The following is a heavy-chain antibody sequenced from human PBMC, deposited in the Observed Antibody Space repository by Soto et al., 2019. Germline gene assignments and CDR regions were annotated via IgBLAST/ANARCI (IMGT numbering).Heavy chain of an antibody. D-gene: IGHD2-15*01. J-gene: IGHJ4*02. Sequence: PSQTLSLTCAISGDSVSSSSAVWNWIRQSPSRGLEWLGRTHYRSKWLNDYAASVRSRISINPDTSNNQFSLHLNSVTPEDTAMYYCSRLLAGSFDYWGQGILVTVSS. CDR1: GDSVSSSSAV. CDR3: SRLLAGSFDY. CDR2: THYRSKWLN. V-gene: IGHV6-1*01.